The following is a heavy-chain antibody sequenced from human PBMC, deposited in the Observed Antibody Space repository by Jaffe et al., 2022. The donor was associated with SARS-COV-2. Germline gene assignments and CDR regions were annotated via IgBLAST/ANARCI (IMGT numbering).Heavy chain of an antibody. CDR2: INPAGSFI. J-gene: IGHJ4*02. CDR3: ARDGPATGVDLDH. V-gene: IGHV3-74*01. D-gene: IGHD7-27*01. Sequence: EVQLVESGGDLVQPGGTLRLSCAASGFTFSDYWMVWVRQVPGKGLEWVSRINPAGSFISHAGSVRGRFTVSRDNAGNSLYLQMNSLRAEDTAVYYCARDGPATGVDLDHWGQGTLVTVSS. CDR1: GFTFSDYW.